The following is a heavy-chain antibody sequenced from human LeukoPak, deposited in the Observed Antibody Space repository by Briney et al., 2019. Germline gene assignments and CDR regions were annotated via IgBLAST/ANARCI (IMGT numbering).Heavy chain of an antibody. D-gene: IGHD3-10*01. Sequence: SVKVSCKASGGTFSSYAISWVRQAPGQGLEWMGRIIPILGIANYAQKFQGRVTITADKSTSTAYMELSSLRSEDTAVYYCARASGGGSGRLRGDWFDPWGQGTLVTVSS. V-gene: IGHV1-69*04. CDR1: GGTFSSYA. CDR2: IIPILGIA. CDR3: ARASGGGSGRLRGDWFDP. J-gene: IGHJ5*02.